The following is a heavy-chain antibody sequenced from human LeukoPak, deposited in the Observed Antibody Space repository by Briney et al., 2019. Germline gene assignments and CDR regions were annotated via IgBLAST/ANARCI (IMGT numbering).Heavy chain of an antibody. CDR2: IYYSGST. CDR3: ARVGYSYPYYYYYMDV. Sequence: KASETLSLTCTVSGGSISSYYWSWIRQPPGKGLEWIGYIYYSGSTNYNPSLKSRVTISVDASKNQFSLKLSSVTAADTAVYYCARVGYSYPYYYYYMDVWGKGTTVTISS. D-gene: IGHD5-18*01. CDR1: GGSISSYY. V-gene: IGHV4-59*01. J-gene: IGHJ6*03.